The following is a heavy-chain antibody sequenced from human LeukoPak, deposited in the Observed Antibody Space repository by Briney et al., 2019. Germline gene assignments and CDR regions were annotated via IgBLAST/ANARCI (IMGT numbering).Heavy chain of an antibody. J-gene: IGHJ4*02. V-gene: IGHV1-18*01. Sequence: ASVKVSCKASGYTFTSYGIGWVRQAPGQGLEWMGWISAYNGNTNYAQKLQGRVTMTTDTSTSTAYMELRSLRSDDTAVYYCARDLGYYDSSGYYFFDYWGQGTLVTVSS. CDR1: GYTFTSYG. CDR3: ARDLGYYDSSGYYFFDY. CDR2: ISAYNGNT. D-gene: IGHD3-22*01.